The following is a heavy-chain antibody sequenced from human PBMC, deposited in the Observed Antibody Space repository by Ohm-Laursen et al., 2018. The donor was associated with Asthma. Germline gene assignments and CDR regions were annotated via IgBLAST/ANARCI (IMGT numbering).Heavy chain of an antibody. Sequence: SLRLSCAASGFTFSNYAMTWARQAPGKGPEWVAHIKEDGSEESYLASVKGRFTISRDNAKNSLYLQMNSLRAGDTAVYYCTTGVLLWFGETFDYWGQGTLVTVSS. D-gene: IGHD3-10*01. CDR3: TTGVLLWFGETFDY. CDR2: IKEDGSEE. CDR1: GFTFSNYA. J-gene: IGHJ4*02. V-gene: IGHV3-7*02.